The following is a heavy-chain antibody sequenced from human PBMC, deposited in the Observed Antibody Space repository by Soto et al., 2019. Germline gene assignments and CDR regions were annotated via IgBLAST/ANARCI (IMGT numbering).Heavy chain of an antibody. D-gene: IGHD3-22*01. CDR1: GFTFSTYN. J-gene: IGHJ4*02. CDR2: ISSSSSYI. CDR3: ARDPRPSYESSGYYVSAY. V-gene: IGHV3-21*01. Sequence: GSLRLSCAASGFTFSTYNMNWVRQAPGKGLEWVSFISSSSSYIYYADSVKGRFTISRDNAKNSLYLQMNSLRAEDTAVYYCARDPRPSYESSGYYVSAYWGQGTLVTVSS.